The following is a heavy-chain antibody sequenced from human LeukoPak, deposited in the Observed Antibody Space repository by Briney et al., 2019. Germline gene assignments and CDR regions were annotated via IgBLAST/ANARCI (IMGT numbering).Heavy chain of an antibody. CDR1: GFTSSTAW. CDR3: ARDIGDF. V-gene: IGHV3-7*03. D-gene: IGHD1-26*01. Sequence: GGSLRLSCAASGFTSSTAWMSRVRQAPGTGLEWVATIKPDGSEKFYVDSVKGRFTISRDSAKNSLYLQMNSLRAEDTAVYYCARDIGDFWGQGTLVTVSS. J-gene: IGHJ4*02. CDR2: IKPDGSEK.